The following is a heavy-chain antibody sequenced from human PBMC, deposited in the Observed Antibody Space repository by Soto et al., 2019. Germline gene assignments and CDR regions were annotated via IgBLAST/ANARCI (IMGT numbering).Heavy chain of an antibody. V-gene: IGHV3-30*18. CDR2: ISYDGANK. Sequence: QVQLVESGGGVVQPGRTLRLSCAASGFTFSSYGIHWVRQAPGKGLEWVALISYDGANKYYADSVKGRFTISRDNSKNTLYLQMNRLRPEDTAVYYCAKPYCIFNSCFDNWFDPWGQGTRVTVSS. D-gene: IGHD3-3*01. CDR3: AKPYCIFNSCFDNWFDP. J-gene: IGHJ5*02. CDR1: GFTFSSYG.